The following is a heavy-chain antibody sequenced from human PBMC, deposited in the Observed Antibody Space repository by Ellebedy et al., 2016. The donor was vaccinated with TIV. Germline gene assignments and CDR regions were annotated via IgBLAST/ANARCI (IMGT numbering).Heavy chain of an antibody. D-gene: IGHD3-10*01. V-gene: IGHV5-51*01. Sequence: PGGSLRLSCAGSGYMFSTYWSAWVRQMPGKGLEWMGIIYHGDSDTTYPSSFRGLVTMSVDKSINTVYLQWNSLKASDTAMYYCARRMGWGVKGKFPLDVWGQGTTVIVSS. CDR2: IYHGDSDT. CDR3: ARRMGWGVKGKFPLDV. J-gene: IGHJ6*02. CDR1: GYMFSTYW.